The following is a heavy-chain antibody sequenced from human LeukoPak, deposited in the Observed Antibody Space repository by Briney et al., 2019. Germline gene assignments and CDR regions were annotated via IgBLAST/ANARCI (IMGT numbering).Heavy chain of an antibody. CDR2: INPNSGGT. CDR3: ASYASGPRYFQH. V-gene: IGHV1-2*02. D-gene: IGHD2-2*01. J-gene: IGHJ1*01. Sequence: ASVKVSCKTSGYTFTDYHMHWVRQAPGQGLEWMGWINPNSGGTNYAQKFQGRVTMTRDTSISTAHLELSRLRSDDTAVYYCASYASGPRYFQHWGQGTLVTVSS. CDR1: GYTFTDYH.